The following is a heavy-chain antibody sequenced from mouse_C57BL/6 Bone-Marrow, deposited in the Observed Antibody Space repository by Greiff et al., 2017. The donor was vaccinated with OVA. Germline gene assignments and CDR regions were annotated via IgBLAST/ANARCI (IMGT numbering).Heavy chain of an antibody. CDR3: ARSGLGRLWFAY. CDR2: IYPGDGDT. V-gene: IGHV1-82*01. D-gene: IGHD4-1*01. CDR1: GYAFSSSW. J-gene: IGHJ3*01. Sequence: VKLVESGPELVKPGASVKISCKASGYAFSSSWMNWVKQRPGKGLEWIGRIYPGDGDTNYNGKFKGKSTLTADKSSSTAYMQLSSLTSEDSAVYFCARSGLGRLWFAYWGQGTLVTVSA.